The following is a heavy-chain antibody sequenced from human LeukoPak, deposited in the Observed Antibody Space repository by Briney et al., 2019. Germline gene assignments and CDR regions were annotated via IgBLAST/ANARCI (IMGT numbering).Heavy chain of an antibody. V-gene: IGHV4-30-4*01. D-gene: IGHD4-23*01. CDR1: GGSISSGDYY. CDR3: AREDNDYGGTTPFFDY. J-gene: IGHJ4*02. Sequence: SETLSLTCTVSGGSISSGDYYRSWIRQPPGKGLEWIGYIYYSGSTYYNPSLKSRVTISVDTSKNQFSLKLSSVTAADTAVYYCAREDNDYGGTTPFFDYWGQGTLVTVSS. CDR2: IYYSGST.